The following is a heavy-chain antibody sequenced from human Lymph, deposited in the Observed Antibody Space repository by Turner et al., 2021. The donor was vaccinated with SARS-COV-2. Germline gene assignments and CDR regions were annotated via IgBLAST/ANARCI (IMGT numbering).Heavy chain of an antibody. D-gene: IGHD3-3*01. CDR1: GFTFSSYG. CDR3: AKVRSIFGVVIGGMDV. CDR2: ISYDGSNK. J-gene: IGHJ6*02. V-gene: IGHV3-30*18. Sequence: QVQLVESGGGVVQPGRSLRLSCAASGFTFSSYGMHWVRQPPGKGLEWVAVISYDGSNKYYADSVKGRFTISRDNSKNTLYLQMNSLRAEDTAVYYCAKVRSIFGVVIGGMDVWGQGTTVTVSS.